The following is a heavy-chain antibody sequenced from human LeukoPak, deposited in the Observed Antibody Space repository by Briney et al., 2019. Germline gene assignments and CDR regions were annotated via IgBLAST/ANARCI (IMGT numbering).Heavy chain of an antibody. Sequence: PSQTLSLTCTVSGGSISSGSYYWSWIRQPAGKGLEWIGRTYTSGSTNYNPSLKSRVTISVDTSKNQFSLKLSSVTAADTAVYYCARSPFRSLWFGELLSPFDAFDIWGQGTMVTVSS. CDR2: TYTSGST. D-gene: IGHD3-10*01. CDR1: GGSISSGSYY. V-gene: IGHV4-61*02. CDR3: ARSPFRSLWFGELLSPFDAFDI. J-gene: IGHJ3*02.